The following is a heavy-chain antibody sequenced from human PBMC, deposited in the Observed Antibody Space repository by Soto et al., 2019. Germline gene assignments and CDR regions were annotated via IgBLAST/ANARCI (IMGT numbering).Heavy chain of an antibody. J-gene: IGHJ4*02. V-gene: IGHV4-34*01. Sequence: SEPQAHTCAVYGGSFSGYDWSWIRKPPGKGLEWIGEINHSGSTNYNPSLKSRVTISVDTSKNQFSLKLSSVTAADTAVYYCARMAKYYDFWSGYYYFDYWGQGTLVTVSS. D-gene: IGHD3-3*01. CDR2: INHSGST. CDR1: GGSFSGYD. CDR3: ARMAKYYDFWSGYYYFDY.